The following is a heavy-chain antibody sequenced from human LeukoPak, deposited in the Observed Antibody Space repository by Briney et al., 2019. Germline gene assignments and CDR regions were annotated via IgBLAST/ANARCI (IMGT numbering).Heavy chain of an antibody. CDR2: INPNSGGT. CDR3: ARSDIVVVPAELDY. CDR1: GYTFTGYY. V-gene: IGHV1-2*02. J-gene: IGHJ4*02. D-gene: IGHD2-2*01. Sequence: ASVKVPCKASGYTFTGYYMHWVRQAPGQGLEWMGWINPNSGGTNYAQKFQGRVTMTRDTSISTAYMELSRLRSDDTAVYYCARSDIVVVPAELDYWGQGTLVTVSS.